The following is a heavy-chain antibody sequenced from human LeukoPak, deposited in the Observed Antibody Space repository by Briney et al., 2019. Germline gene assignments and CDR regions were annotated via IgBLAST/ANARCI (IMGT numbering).Heavy chain of an antibody. CDR1: GDSVSSNSAA. Sequence: SQTLSLTCALSGDSVSSNSAAWTWIRQSPSRGLEWLGRTYYRSKWYNDYAVSVKSRITINPDTSKNQFSLQLNSVTPEDTAVYYCTRAGNFGGYLDWGQGTLVTVSS. CDR3: TRAGNFGGYLD. CDR2: TYYRSKWYN. V-gene: IGHV6-1*01. J-gene: IGHJ4*02. D-gene: IGHD3-10*01.